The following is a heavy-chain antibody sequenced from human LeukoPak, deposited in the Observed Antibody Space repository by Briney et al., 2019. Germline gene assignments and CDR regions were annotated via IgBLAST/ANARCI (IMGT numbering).Heavy chain of an antibody. CDR3: ARPRDGYNYGALDI. CDR1: GFTFSDYY. CDR2: ISTGSSTI. V-gene: IGHV3-11*04. D-gene: IGHD5-24*01. Sequence: KPGGSLRLSCAASGFTFSDYYMSWIRQAPGKGLAWVSYISTGSSTIHYADSVKGRFTISRDNAKNSLYLQMNSLSDEDTAVYYCARPRDGYNYGALDIWGQGTMVTVSS. J-gene: IGHJ3*02.